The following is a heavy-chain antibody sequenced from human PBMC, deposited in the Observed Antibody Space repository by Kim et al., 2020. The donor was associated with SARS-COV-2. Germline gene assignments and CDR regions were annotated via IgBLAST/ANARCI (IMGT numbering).Heavy chain of an antibody. Sequence: SETLSLTCTVSAGSISSYYWTWIRQPPGKGLEWIGYIYYTGDTNYNPSLKSRVTISVDTSKNQFSLKLSSVTAADTAVYYCARGASSFGYWGQGTLVTVS. D-gene: IGHD6-6*01. CDR2: IYYTGDT. J-gene: IGHJ4*02. CDR3: ARGASSFGY. CDR1: AGSISSYY. V-gene: IGHV4-59*13.